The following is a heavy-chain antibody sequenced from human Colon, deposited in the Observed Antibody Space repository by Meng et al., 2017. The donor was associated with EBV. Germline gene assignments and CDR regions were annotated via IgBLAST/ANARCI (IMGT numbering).Heavy chain of an antibody. V-gene: IGHV4-4*03. J-gene: IGHJ4*02. CDR1: GGSLSSRNW. CDR3: ARVGAYCGGDCYHPR. D-gene: IGHD2-21*02. Sequence: QVHLQESGPGLVKPPGTLSLTCAVSGGSLSSRNWWSWVRQPPGKGLEWIGEIYHSGSTNYNPSLKSRVTISVDESKNQFSLRLSSVTAADTAVYYCARVGAYCGGDCYHPRWGQGTLVTVSS. CDR2: IYHSGST.